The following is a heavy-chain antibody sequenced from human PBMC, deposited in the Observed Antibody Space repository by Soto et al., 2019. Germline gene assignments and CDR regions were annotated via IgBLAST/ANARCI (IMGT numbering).Heavy chain of an antibody. V-gene: IGHV3-66*01. CDR3: ARDGGGCSGGTCGWFDP. Sequence: EVQLVESGGGLIRPGGSLRLSCAASGFTVTSSYMNWVRQAPGKGLEWISLIYYGGSTYYADSVKGRFTISRDTSKNTLYLQMNSLRTEDTAVYYCARDGGGCSGGTCGWFDPWGQGTLVTVSS. CDR1: GFTVTSSY. CDR2: IYYGGST. D-gene: IGHD2-15*01. J-gene: IGHJ5*02.